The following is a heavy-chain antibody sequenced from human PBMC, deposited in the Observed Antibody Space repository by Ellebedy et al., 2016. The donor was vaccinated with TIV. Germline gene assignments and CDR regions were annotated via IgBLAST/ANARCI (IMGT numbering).Heavy chain of an antibody. D-gene: IGHD3-16*01. CDR2: FSDNT. Sequence: PSETLSLTCAASGFTFSSFAMSWVRQAPGKGLEWVSHFSDNTYYADSVKGRFTISRDISRNTLYLQMSGLRAEDTAIYYCAKGRSGTYIHHAFDSWGQGTLVTVSS. CDR3: AKGRSGTYIHHAFDS. CDR1: GFTFSSFA. V-gene: IGHV3-23*01. J-gene: IGHJ4*02.